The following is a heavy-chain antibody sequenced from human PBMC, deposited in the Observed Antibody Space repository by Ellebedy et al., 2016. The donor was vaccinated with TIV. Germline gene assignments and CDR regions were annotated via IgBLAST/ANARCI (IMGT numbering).Heavy chain of an antibody. CDR1: GFTFRSHA. D-gene: IGHD3-22*01. CDR3: ARDWDFDSSSHYYQNDAFDV. V-gene: IGHV3-30-3*01. J-gene: IGHJ3*01. Sequence: GESLKISCAASGFTFRSHAMHWVRQAPGKGLEWVAMLSFDGSNYHYADSVEGRFTISRDNSKNTLYLQMNSLRPEDTAVYYCARDWDFDSSSHYYQNDAFDVWGQGTMVSVSS. CDR2: LSFDGSNY.